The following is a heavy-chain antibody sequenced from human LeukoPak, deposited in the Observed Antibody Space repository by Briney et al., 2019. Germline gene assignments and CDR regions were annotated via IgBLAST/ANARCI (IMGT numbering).Heavy chain of an antibody. CDR1: GFTFSSYS. D-gene: IGHD2-15*01. V-gene: IGHV3-21*01. CDR2: ISSSSSYI. Sequence: AGGSLRLSCAASGFTFSSYSMNWVRQAPGKGLEWVSSISSSSSYIYYAASVKGRFTISRDNAKNSLYLQMNSLRAEDTAVYYCASPDCSGGSCYQDYYYGMDVWGQGTTVTVSS. J-gene: IGHJ6*02. CDR3: ASPDCSGGSCYQDYYYGMDV.